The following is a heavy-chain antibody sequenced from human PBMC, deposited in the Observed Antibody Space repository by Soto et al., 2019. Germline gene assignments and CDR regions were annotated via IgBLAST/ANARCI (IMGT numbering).Heavy chain of an antibody. CDR3: AKEIGAIFRYYGMDV. CDR1: GLTFNSYG. CDR2: ISYDVSNK. Sequence: PACSLRISSAVSGLTFNSYGMQWVRQTPGKGLEWVAIISYDVSNKYYADSVKGRFTISRDNSKNTLYLQMNSLRAEDTAVEYGAKEIGAIFRYYGMDVWGHGTTVT. J-gene: IGHJ6*02. V-gene: IGHV3-30*18. D-gene: IGHD3-3*01.